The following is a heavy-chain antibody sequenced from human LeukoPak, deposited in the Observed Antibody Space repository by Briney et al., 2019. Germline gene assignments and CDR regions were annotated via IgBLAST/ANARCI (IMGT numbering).Heavy chain of an antibody. CDR2: IYYSGST. Sequence: SETLSLTCTVSGGSISSSSYYWGWIRQPPGKGLEWIGSIYYSGSTYYNPSLKSRVTISADTSANQFSLKMNSVTAADTAVYYCTRRSSGSYFPSNSWGRGTLVTVSS. CDR3: TRRSSGSYFPSNS. D-gene: IGHD1-26*01. V-gene: IGHV4-39*01. CDR1: GGSISSSSYY. J-gene: IGHJ4*02.